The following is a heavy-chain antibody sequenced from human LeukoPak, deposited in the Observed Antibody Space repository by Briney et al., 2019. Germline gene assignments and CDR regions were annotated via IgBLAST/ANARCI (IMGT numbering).Heavy chain of an antibody. CDR3: AKPGQSSVRGVIIPRAFRHYYGRDV. V-gene: IGHV3-23*01. CDR2: IVGDSSKT. D-gene: IGHD3-10*01. J-gene: IGHJ6*04. CDR1: GLTFHDYA. Sequence: PGGSLRLSCAISGLTFHDYAMTWVRQAPGKGLEWVSTIVGDSSKTYYADSVKGRFTISRDNSKNTLYLQMNSLRAEDTAVYYCAKPGQSSVRGVIIPRAFRHYYGRDVWAKGTTVPVSS.